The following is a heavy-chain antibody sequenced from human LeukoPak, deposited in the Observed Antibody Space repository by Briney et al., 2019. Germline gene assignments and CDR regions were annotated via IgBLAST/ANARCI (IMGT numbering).Heavy chain of an antibody. CDR3: AKSFTVRGVTYYYYYGMDV. Sequence: PGGSLRLSCAASGFTFENYSMHWVRQAPGKGLEWVSGISWNSDSIGYADSVKGRFTISRDNAKSSLYLQMNSLRAEDTALYYCAKSFTVRGVTYYYYYGMDVWGQGTTVTVSS. J-gene: IGHJ6*02. D-gene: IGHD3-10*01. CDR2: ISWNSDSI. V-gene: IGHV3-9*01. CDR1: GFTFENYS.